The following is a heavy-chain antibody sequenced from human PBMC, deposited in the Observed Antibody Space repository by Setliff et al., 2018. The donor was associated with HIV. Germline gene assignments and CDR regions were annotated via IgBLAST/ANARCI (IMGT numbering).Heavy chain of an antibody. CDR1: GGSFSTYY. D-gene: IGHD3-22*01. J-gene: IGHJ6*03. CDR2: IYYSGST. CDR3: ARGRVDDSSGYYGVVDYYYYYYMDV. V-gene: IGHV4-59*12. Sequence: PSETLSLTCTVSGGSFSTYYWSWIRQPPGKGLEWIGYIYYSGSTYYNPSLKSRVTISVDTSKNQFSLKLSSVTAADTAVYYCARGRVDDSSGYYGVVDYYYYYYMDVWGKGTTVTVSS.